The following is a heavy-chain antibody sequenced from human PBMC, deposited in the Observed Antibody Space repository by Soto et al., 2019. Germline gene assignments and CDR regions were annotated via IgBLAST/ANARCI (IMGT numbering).Heavy chain of an antibody. CDR2: IYYSEST. J-gene: IGHJ3*02. V-gene: IGHV4-31*03. D-gene: IGHD3-9*01. Sequence: KTSETLSLTCTVSGGSISSGDYYWSWVRQHPGKGLEWIGYIYYSESTYYNPSLKSRVTISIDTSKNQFSLKLSSVTAADTAVYYCARGLLRYFDYLLDAFDIWGQGTMVTVSS. CDR1: GGSISSGDYY. CDR3: ARGLLRYFDYLLDAFDI.